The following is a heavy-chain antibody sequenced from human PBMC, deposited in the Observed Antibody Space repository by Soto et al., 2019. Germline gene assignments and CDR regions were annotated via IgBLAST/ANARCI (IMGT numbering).Heavy chain of an antibody. Sequence: SETLSLTCTVSGGSISSGDYYWTWIRQPPGKGLEWIGYTFYSGNTNYNPSLKSRASISMDTSKNQFSLRLTSVTVADKAVYYCAREGGSGVGAFDIWGQGTVVTVSS. CDR2: TFYSGNT. CDR1: GGSISSGDYY. J-gene: IGHJ3*02. CDR3: AREGGSGVGAFDI. D-gene: IGHD3-10*01. V-gene: IGHV4-30-4*01.